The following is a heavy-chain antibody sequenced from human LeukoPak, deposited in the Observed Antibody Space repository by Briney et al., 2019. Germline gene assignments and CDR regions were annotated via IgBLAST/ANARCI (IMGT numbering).Heavy chain of an antibody. V-gene: IGHV4-59*08. CDR3: ARHTDSGSLHDAFDI. J-gene: IGHJ3*02. CDR2: IYYSGST. D-gene: IGHD1-26*01. CDR1: GGSISSYY. Sequence: PSETLSLTCTVSGGSISSYYWSWIRQPPGKGLEWIGYIYYSGSTNYNPSLKSRVTISVDTSKNQFSLKLSSVTAADTAVYYCARHTDSGSLHDAFDIWGHRTMVTVSS.